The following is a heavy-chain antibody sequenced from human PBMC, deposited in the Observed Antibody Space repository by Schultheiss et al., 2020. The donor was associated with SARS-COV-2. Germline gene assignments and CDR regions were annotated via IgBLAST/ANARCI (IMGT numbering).Heavy chain of an antibody. V-gene: IGHV3-11*04. CDR3: ARDLESVTLDY. Sequence: GESLKISCAASGFTFSDYYMSWIRQAPGKGLEWVSYISSRGSTKYYADSVKGRFTISRDNAKNSLYLQMNSLRAEDTAVYYCARDLESVTLDYWGQGTLVTVSS. CDR1: GFTFSDYY. D-gene: IGHD5-24*01. CDR2: ISSRGSTK. J-gene: IGHJ4*02.